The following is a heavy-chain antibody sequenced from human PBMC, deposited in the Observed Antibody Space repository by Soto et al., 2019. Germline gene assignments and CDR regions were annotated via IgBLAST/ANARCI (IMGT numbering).Heavy chain of an antibody. Sequence: KLARAACRDTVNIYVVGGVSQAPGKGLEWVANIKQDGSEKYYVDSVKGRFTISRDNAKNSLYLQMNSLRAEDMAVYYCARDGSLELPHWGQGTLVTVSS. D-gene: IGHD2-15*01. CDR1: RDTVNIYV. CDR3: ARDGSLELPH. J-gene: IGHJ4*02. CDR2: IKQDGSEK. V-gene: IGHV3-7*01.